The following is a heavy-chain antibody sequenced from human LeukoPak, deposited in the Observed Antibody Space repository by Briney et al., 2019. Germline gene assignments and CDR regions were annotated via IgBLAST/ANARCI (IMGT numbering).Heavy chain of an antibody. Sequence: SETLSLTCTVSGSSISSSSYYWGWIRQPPGKGLEWIGSIYYSGSTYYNPSLKSRVTISVDTSKNQFSLKLSSVTAADTAVYYCARGSVSSWYYYYYYYGMDAWGQGTAVTVSS. CDR1: GSSISSSSYY. CDR3: ARGSVSSWYYYYYYYGMDA. J-gene: IGHJ6*02. D-gene: IGHD6-13*01. CDR2: IYYSGST. V-gene: IGHV4-39*01.